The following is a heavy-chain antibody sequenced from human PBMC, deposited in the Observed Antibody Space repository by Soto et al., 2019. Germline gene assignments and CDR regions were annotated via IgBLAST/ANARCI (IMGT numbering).Heavy chain of an antibody. CDR1: GYTFTSYG. Sequence: AASVKVSCKASGYTFTSYGISWVRQAPGQGLEWMGWISAYNGNTNYAQKLQGRVTMTTDTSTSTAYMELRSLRSGDTAVYYCARDAIAVAGITYYYCMDVWGQGTTVTVSS. V-gene: IGHV1-18*01. J-gene: IGHJ6*02. CDR3: ARDAIAVAGITYYYCMDV. CDR2: ISAYNGNT. D-gene: IGHD6-19*01.